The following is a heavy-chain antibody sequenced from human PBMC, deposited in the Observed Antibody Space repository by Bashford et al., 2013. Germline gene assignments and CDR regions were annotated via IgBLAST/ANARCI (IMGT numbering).Heavy chain of an antibody. V-gene: IGHV4-4*07. J-gene: IGHJ5*02. CDR2: IYATGNT. CDR1: GGSISSTT. CDR3: ARIERYCSGGSCYSSWFDP. Sequence: SSETLSLTCTVSGGSISSTTGAGSGSRRKGLEWIGRIYATGNTDFNPSLTSRVSMSIDKSKNEFSLKLKSVTAADTAVYYCARIERYCSGGSCYSSWFDPWGQGTLVTVSS. D-gene: IGHD2-15*01.